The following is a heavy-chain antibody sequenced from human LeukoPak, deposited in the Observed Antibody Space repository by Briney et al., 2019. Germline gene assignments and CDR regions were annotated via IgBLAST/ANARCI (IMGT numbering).Heavy chain of an antibody. CDR1: GYTFTGYY. CDR2: INPNSGGT. J-gene: IGHJ4*02. D-gene: IGHD3-16*01. V-gene: IGHV1-2*02. CDR3: ARGGRHMITFGGVFNY. Sequence: ASVKVSCKASGYTFTGYYMHWVRQAPGQGLEWMGWINPNSGGTNYAQKFQGRVTMTRDTSISTAYMELSRPRSDDTAVYYCARGGRHMITFGGVFNYWGQGTLVTVSS.